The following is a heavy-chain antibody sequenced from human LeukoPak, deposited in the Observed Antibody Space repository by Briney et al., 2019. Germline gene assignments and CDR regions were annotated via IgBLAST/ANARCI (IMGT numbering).Heavy chain of an antibody. CDR3: ARARYYDHLWGSPFDS. J-gene: IGHJ4*02. CDR2: IYYSGST. Sequence: SETLSLTCTVSGGSMRSYSWSWIRQPPGKELEWIGYIYYSGSTNYNPSLKSRVTISVDTSKNQFSLNLGSVTAADTAVYYCARARYYDHLWGSPFDSWGQGTLVTVSS. CDR1: GGSMRSYS. V-gene: IGHV4-59*01. D-gene: IGHD3-16*01.